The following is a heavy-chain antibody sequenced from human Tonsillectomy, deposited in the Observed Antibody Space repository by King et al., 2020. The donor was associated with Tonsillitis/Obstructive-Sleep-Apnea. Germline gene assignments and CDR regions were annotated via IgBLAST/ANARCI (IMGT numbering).Heavy chain of an antibody. Sequence: VQLLESGGGLVQPGGSLRLSWAASGFILSSYAMSWVRQDPGKGLEWVSTISGSGGSTYYADSVKGRFTISRDNSKNTLYLQMNSRRVEDTAVYYCANSSAVGLSWLFRRGQGPLVTVSS. CDR1: GFILSSYA. CDR2: ISGSGGST. CDR3: ANSSAVGLSWLFR. D-gene: IGHD3-22*01. V-gene: IGHV3-23*01. J-gene: IGHJ1*01.